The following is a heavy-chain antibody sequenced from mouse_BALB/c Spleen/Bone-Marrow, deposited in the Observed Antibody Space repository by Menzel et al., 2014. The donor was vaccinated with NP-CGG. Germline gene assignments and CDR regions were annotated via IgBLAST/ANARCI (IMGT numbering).Heavy chain of an antibody. J-gene: IGHJ1*01. Sequence: EVQLVESGPELVKPGASVKMSCKAPGYTFTSYVMHWVKQKPGQGLEWIGYFNPYNDGTKYNEKFKGKATLTSDKSSSTAYMELSSLTSEDSAVYYCARNYGSSYWYFDVWGAGTTVTVSS. CDR3: ARNYGSSYWYFDV. CDR2: FNPYNDGT. D-gene: IGHD1-1*01. V-gene: IGHV1-14*01. CDR1: GYTFTSYV.